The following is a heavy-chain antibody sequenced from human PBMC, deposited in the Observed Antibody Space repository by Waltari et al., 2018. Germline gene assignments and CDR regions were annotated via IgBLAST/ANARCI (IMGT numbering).Heavy chain of an antibody. CDR1: GGTFSSYA. CDR2: SIPIFVTA. V-gene: IGHV1-69*05. D-gene: IGHD3-22*01. Sequence: QVQLVQSGAEVKKPGSSVKVSCKASGGTFSSYAISWVRQAPGQGLEWMGGSIPIFVTANYAQKFQGRVTITTDESTSTAYMELSSLRSEDTAVYYCARAPWEYYYDSSGYYSYYFDYWGQGTLVTVSS. CDR3: ARAPWEYYYDSSGYYSYYFDY. J-gene: IGHJ4*02.